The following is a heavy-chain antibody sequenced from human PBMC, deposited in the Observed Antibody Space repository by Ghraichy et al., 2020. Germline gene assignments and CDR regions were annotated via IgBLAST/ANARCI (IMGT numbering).Heavy chain of an antibody. CDR3: ARTQFEYSSSYGVPYYYYYGMDV. CDR1: GGTFSSYA. V-gene: IGHV1-69*04. J-gene: IGHJ6*02. Sequence: SVKVSCKASGGTFSSYAISWVRQAPGQGLEWMGRIIPILGIANYAQKFQGRVTITADKSTSTAYMELSSLRSEDTAVYYCARTQFEYSSSYGVPYYYYYGMDVWGQGTTVTVSS. CDR2: IIPILGIA. D-gene: IGHD6-6*01.